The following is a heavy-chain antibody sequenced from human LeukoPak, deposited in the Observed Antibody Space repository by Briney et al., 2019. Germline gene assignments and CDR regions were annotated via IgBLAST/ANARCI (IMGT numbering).Heavy chain of an antibody. J-gene: IGHJ3*02. V-gene: IGHV1-69*01. Sequence: SVKVSCKASGGTFSRYAISWVRQAPGQGLEWMGGVLPICGTANYAQKFPGRVTFTADESTSTAYMELSSLRSEDTAVYYCARDFAPSAGGDSFDIWGQGTRITDSS. CDR3: ARDFAPSAGGDSFDI. CDR1: GGTFSRYA. CDR2: VLPICGTA. D-gene: IGHD3-10*01.